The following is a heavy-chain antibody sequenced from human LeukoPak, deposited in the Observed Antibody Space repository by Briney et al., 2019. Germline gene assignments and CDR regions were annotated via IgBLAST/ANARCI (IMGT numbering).Heavy chain of an antibody. CDR2: ISSSSSYI. J-gene: IGHJ3*02. D-gene: IGHD6-13*01. V-gene: IGHV3-21*01. CDR3: AREMDSSSWLAFDAFDI. Sequence: GGSLRLSCAASGFTFSSYSMTWVRQAPGKGLEWVSSISSSSSYIYYADSVKGRFTISRDNAKNSLYLQMNSLRAEDTAVYYCAREMDSSSWLAFDAFDIWGQGTMVTVSS. CDR1: GFTFSSYS.